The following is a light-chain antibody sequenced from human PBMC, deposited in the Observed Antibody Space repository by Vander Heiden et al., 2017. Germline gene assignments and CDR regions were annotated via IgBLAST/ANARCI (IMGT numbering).Light chain of an antibody. CDR1: KLGDKY. CDR3: QAWDSSTAA. V-gene: IGLV3-1*01. J-gene: IGLJ1*01. Sequence: SYELTQPPSVSVSPGQTASITCSGDKLGDKYACWYQQKPGQSPVLVIYKDSKRPSGIPERFSGSNSGNTATLTISGTQAMDEADYYCQAWDSSTAAFGTGTKVTVL. CDR2: KDS.